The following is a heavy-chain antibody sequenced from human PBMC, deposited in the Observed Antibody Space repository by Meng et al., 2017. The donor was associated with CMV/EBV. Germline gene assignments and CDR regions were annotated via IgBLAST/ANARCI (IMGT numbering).Heavy chain of an antibody. D-gene: IGHD3-10*01. J-gene: IGHJ6*02. V-gene: IGHV3-30*02. CDR3: AKDQWFGELLYYYYGMDV. Sequence: GGSLRLSCAASGFTFSSYGMHWVRQAPGKGLEGVAFIRYDGSNKYYADSVEGRFTISRDNSNTTLYLQMNSLRAEDTAVYYCAKDQWFGELLYYYYGMDVWGQGTTVTVSS. CDR1: GFTFSSYG. CDR2: IRYDGSNK.